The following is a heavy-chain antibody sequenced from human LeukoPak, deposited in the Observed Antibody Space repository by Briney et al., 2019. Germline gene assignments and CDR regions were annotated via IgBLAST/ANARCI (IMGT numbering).Heavy chain of an antibody. J-gene: IGHJ6*02. CDR1: GYTFTTYD. Sequence: ASVKVSCKASGYTFTTYDINWVRQAPGQGVEWMGWISAYNGNTNYAQKLQGRVTMTTDTSTSTAYMELRSLRSDDTAVYYCASTSGAGDYDFWSGYYDYYYGMDVWGQGTTVTVSS. CDR2: ISAYNGNT. CDR3: ASTSGAGDYDFWSGYYDYYYGMDV. V-gene: IGHV1-18*01. D-gene: IGHD3-3*01.